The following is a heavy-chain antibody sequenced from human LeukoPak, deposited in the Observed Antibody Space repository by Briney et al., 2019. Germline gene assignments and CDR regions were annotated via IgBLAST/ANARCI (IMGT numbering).Heavy chain of an antibody. J-gene: IGHJ4*02. D-gene: IGHD1-14*01. V-gene: IGHV4-4*07. CDR2: IYTSGST. CDR3: ASGKVQSLFDY. CDR1: GASSSSYY. Sequence: SETLSLTCTVSGASSSSYYCSWIRQSAGKGLEWIGRIYTSGSTNYNPSLKSRVTMSLDTSKNQFSLKLSSVTAADTAVYYCASGKVQSLFDYWGQGTLVTVSS.